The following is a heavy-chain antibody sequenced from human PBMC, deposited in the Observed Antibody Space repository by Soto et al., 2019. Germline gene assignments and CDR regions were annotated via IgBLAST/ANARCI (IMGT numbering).Heavy chain of an antibody. J-gene: IGHJ4*02. CDR1: GFTFSSYS. CDR3: AGGEIDYYDSSGYYSPSLDY. D-gene: IGHD3-22*01. Sequence: EVQLVESGGGLVKPGGSLRLSCAASGFTFSSYSMNWVRQAPGKGLEWVSSISSSSSYIYYADSVKGRFTISRDNAKNSLYLQMNSLRAEDTAVYYCAGGEIDYYDSSGYYSPSLDYWGQGTLVTVSS. V-gene: IGHV3-21*01. CDR2: ISSSSSYI.